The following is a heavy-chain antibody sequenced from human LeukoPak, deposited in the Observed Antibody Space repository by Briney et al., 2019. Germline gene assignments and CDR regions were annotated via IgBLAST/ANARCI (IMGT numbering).Heavy chain of an antibody. Sequence: GGSLRLSCAASGFTFSDNYMSWVRQAPGKGLEWASIIYSGGGTYYADSVKGRFTISRDNSKNTLYLQMSSLRAEDTAVYYCAKEIDYDFWSGSNYWGQGTLVTVSS. CDR1: GFTFSDNY. J-gene: IGHJ4*02. D-gene: IGHD3-3*01. CDR2: IYSGGGT. CDR3: AKEIDYDFWSGSNY. V-gene: IGHV3-53*01.